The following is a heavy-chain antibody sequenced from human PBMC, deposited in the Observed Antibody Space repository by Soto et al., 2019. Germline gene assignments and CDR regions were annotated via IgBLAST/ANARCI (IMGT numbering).Heavy chain of an antibody. CDR2: ISAYNGNT. CDR1: GYTFTSYG. J-gene: IGHJ4*02. CDR3: ARTPLMVWSGYLYYFDY. D-gene: IGHD3-3*01. Sequence: GASVKVSCKASGYTFTSYGISWVRQAPGQGLEWMGWISAYNGNTNYAQKLQGRVTMTTDTSTSTAYMELRSLRSDDTAVYYCARTPLMVWSGYLYYFDYWGQGTLVTVSS. V-gene: IGHV1-18*01.